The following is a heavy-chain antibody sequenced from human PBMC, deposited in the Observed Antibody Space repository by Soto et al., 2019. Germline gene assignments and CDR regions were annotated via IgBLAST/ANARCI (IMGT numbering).Heavy chain of an antibody. J-gene: IGHJ4*02. Sequence: QVQLQESGPGLLKPSQTLSLTCAVSGGSISTDDYWWSWIRQSPDMGLEWIGHIYDGGRTYNNPSLESRVTMSVDTSKSQLSLTLSSVSAADTAVYYCARGPSGDKVDSWGQGTLVTVSS. CDR1: GGSISTDDYW. CDR2: IYDGGRT. CDR3: ARGPSGDKVDS. D-gene: IGHD7-27*01. V-gene: IGHV4-30-4*01.